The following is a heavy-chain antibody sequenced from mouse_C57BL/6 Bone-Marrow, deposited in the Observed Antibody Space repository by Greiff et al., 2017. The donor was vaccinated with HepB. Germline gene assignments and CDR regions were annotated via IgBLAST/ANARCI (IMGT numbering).Heavy chain of an antibody. Sequence: QVQLQQPGAELVKPGASVKLSCKASGYTFTSYWMQWVKQRPGQGLEWIGEIDPSDSYTNYNQKFKGKATLTVDTSSSTAYMQLSSLTSEDSAVYYCARDMRMDFDYWGQGTTLTVSA. J-gene: IGHJ2*01. CDR2: IDPSDSYT. V-gene: IGHV1-50*01. CDR3: ARDMRMDFDY. D-gene: IGHD2-3*01. CDR1: GYTFTSYW.